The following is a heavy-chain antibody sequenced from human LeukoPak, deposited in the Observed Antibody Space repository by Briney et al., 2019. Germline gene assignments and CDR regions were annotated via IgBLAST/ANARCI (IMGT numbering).Heavy chain of an antibody. CDR3: ARDWNGRDYDLWL. Sequence: HPGGSLILSCVASGFTFSRYWMSWVRQAPGKGLEWVGNIKQDGSEENYVDSVKGRFTISRDNAENSVYLQMNSLRAEDTAVYYCARDWNGRDYDLWLWGQGTQVTVSS. CDR1: GFTFSRYW. J-gene: IGHJ4*02. CDR2: IKQDGSEE. D-gene: IGHD2/OR15-2a*01. V-gene: IGHV3-7*01.